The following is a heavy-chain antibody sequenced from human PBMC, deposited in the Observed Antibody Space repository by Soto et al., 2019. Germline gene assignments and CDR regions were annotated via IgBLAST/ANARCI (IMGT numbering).Heavy chain of an antibody. CDR3: AADVIPVAGDFDY. CDR1: GFTFSNSA. D-gene: IGHD6-19*01. V-gene: IGHV1-58*01. CDR2: IVVGSGHP. J-gene: IGHJ4*02. Sequence: ASVKVSCKASGFTFSNSAVQWVRQPRGQRLEWMGWIVVGSGHPNLAQKFQDRVTLTRDMSTGTAYMELSSLRSEDTAVYYCAADVIPVAGDFDYWGQGTQVTVSS.